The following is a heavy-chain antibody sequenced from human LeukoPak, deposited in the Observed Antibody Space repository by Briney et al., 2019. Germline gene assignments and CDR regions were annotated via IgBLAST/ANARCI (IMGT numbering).Heavy chain of an antibody. CDR1: GVTFSSYA. Sequence: GGSLRLSCAASGVTFSSYAMSWVRQAPGKGLEWVASISENGRAKSYVASVRGRFTISRDNTKNSLYLQMNSLRVEDTAVYYCARGGAAAARKRGIDYWGQGTLVTVSS. J-gene: IGHJ4*02. V-gene: IGHV3-7*01. CDR2: ISENGRAK. CDR3: ARGGAAAARKRGIDY. D-gene: IGHD6-13*01.